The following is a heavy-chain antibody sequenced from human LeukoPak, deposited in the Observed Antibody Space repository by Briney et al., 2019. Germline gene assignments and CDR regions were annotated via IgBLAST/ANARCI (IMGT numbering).Heavy chain of an antibody. Sequence: GGSLRLSCAASGFTFSSYAMSWVRQAPGKGLEWVSAISGSGGSTYYADSVKGRFTISRDNTKNTLYLQMNSLRAEDTAVYYCAKDPGLEYFQHWGQGTLVTVSS. CDR2: ISGSGGST. CDR3: AKDPGLEYFQH. J-gene: IGHJ1*01. V-gene: IGHV3-23*01. CDR1: GFTFSSYA.